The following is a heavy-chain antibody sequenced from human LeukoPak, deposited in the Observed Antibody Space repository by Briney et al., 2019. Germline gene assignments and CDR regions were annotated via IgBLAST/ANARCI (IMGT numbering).Heavy chain of an antibody. CDR3: ARGYDFWSDYYFDY. D-gene: IGHD3-3*01. V-gene: IGHV4-59*01. Sequence: PSETLSLTCTVSGGSISSYYWSWIRQPPGKGLEWIGYIYYSGSSNYNPSLKSRVTISVDTSKKQFSLKLSSVTAADTAVYYCARGYDFWSDYYFDYWGQGTLVTVSS. CDR1: GGSISSYY. CDR2: IYYSGSS. J-gene: IGHJ4*02.